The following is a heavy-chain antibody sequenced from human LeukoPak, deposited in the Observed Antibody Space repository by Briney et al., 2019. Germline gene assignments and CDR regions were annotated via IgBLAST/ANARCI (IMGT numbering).Heavy chain of an antibody. D-gene: IGHD1-26*01. V-gene: IGHV1-18*01. CDR2: ISAYNGNT. CDR1: GYTFTSYG. Sequence: GASVKVSCKASGYTFTSYGISWVRPAPGQGLEWMGWISAYNGNTNYAQKLQGRVTMTTDTSTSTAYMELRSLRSDDTAVYYCARDSELSGPTTFDYWGQGTLVTVSS. J-gene: IGHJ4*02. CDR3: ARDSELSGPTTFDY.